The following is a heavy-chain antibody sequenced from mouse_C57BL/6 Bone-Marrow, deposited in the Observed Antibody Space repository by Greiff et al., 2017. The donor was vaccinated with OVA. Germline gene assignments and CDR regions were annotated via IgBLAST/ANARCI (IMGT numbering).Heavy chain of an antibody. V-gene: IGHV5-15*01. D-gene: IGHD1-1*01. CDR2: ISNLAYSI. CDR1: GFTFSDYG. Sequence: EVKLMESGGGLVQPGGSLKLSCAASGFTFSDYGMAWVRQAPRKGPEWVAFISNLAYSIYYADTVTGRFTISRENAKKTRYLEMSSLRSEDTAMYYCARQEWDYSAWFAYWGQGTLVTVSA. CDR3: ARQEWDYSAWFAY. J-gene: IGHJ3*01.